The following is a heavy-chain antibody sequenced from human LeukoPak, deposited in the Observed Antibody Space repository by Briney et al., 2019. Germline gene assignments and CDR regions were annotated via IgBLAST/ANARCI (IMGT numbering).Heavy chain of an antibody. CDR3: AGEGKTVRGTFSDY. Sequence: PGGSLRLSCAASGFTFSSYAMHWVRQAPGKGLEWVAVISYDGSNKYYADSVKGRFTISRDNSKNTLYLQMNSLRAEDTAVYYCAGEGKTVRGTFSDYWGQGTLVTVSS. V-gene: IGHV3-30*04. CDR1: GFTFSSYA. J-gene: IGHJ4*02. CDR2: ISYDGSNK. D-gene: IGHD3-10*01.